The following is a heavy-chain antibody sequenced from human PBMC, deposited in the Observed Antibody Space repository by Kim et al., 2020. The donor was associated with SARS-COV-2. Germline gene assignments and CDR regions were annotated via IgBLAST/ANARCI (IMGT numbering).Heavy chain of an antibody. J-gene: IGHJ4*02. D-gene: IGHD6-19*01. Sequence: SETLSLTCAVSGGSISSSNWWSWVRQPPGKGLEWIGEIYHSGSTNYNPSLKSRVTISVDKSKNQFSLKLSSVTAADTAVYYCARGRRAVADTKDLDYWGQGTLVTVSS. CDR2: IYHSGST. CDR1: GGSISSSNW. V-gene: IGHV4-4*02. CDR3: ARGRRAVADTKDLDY.